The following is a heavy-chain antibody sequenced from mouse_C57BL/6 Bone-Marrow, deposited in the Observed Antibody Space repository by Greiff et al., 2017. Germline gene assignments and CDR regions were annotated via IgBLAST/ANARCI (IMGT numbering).Heavy chain of an antibody. J-gene: IGHJ2*01. CDR2: IDPANGNT. CDR3: ARRPITTVVAWYFDY. D-gene: IGHD1-1*01. Sequence: EVKLVESVAELVRPGASVKLSCTASGFNIKNTYMHWVKQRPEQGLEWIGRIDPANGNTKYAPKFQGKATITADTSSNTAYLQLSSLTSEDTAIYYCARRPITTVVAWYFDYWGQGTTLTVSS. V-gene: IGHV14-3*01. CDR1: GFNIKNTY.